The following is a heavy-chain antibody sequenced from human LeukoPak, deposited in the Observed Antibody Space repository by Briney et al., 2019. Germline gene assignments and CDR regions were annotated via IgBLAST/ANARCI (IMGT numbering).Heavy chain of an antibody. CDR3: ASALAGGGQYDAFDI. V-gene: IGHV4-59*08. Sequence: SETLSLTCTVSGGPISGYYWNWIRQPPGKGLEWIGYIHYSGRTNYNPSLKSRVTISIDKSKNQFSLKLSSVTAADTAVYYCASALAGGGQYDAFDIWGQGTMVTVSS. CDR1: GGPISGYY. CDR2: IHYSGRT. J-gene: IGHJ3*02. D-gene: IGHD2-15*01.